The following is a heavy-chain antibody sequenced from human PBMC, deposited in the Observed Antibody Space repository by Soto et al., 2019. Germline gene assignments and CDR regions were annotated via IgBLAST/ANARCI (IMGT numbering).Heavy chain of an antibody. CDR2: INPNSGGT. CDR1: GYTFTGYY. D-gene: IGHD3-3*01. V-gene: IGHV1-2*02. J-gene: IGHJ5*02. Sequence: QVQLVQSGAEVKKPGASVKVSCKASGYTFTGYYMHWVRQAPGQGLEWMGWINPNSGGTNYAQKFQGRVTMTRDTSIRTAYMELSRLRSDDTAVYYCARSQPIGVVKNNWFDPWGQGTLVTVSS. CDR3: ARSQPIGVVKNNWFDP.